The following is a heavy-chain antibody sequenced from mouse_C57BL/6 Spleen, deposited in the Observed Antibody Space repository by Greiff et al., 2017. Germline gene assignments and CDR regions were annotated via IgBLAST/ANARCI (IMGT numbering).Heavy chain of an antibody. CDR1: GYTFTSYW. D-gene: IGHD2-3*01. CDR3: ARTDYDYAMDY. V-gene: IGHV1-59*01. CDR2: IDPSDSYT. J-gene: IGHJ4*01. Sequence: QVQLQQPGAELVRPGTSVKLSCKASGYTFTSYWMHWVKQRPGQGLEWIGVIDPSDSYTNYNQKFKGKATLTVDTSSSTAYMQLSSLTSEDSAVYYCARTDYDYAMDYWGQGTSVTVSS.